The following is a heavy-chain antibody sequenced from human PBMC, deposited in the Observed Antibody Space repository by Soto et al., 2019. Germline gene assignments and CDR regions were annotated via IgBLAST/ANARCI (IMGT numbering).Heavy chain of an antibody. V-gene: IGHV1-8*01. J-gene: IGHJ5*02. CDR3: ARGIKYGAYSRWFDP. CDR2: MNPNSGNT. D-gene: IGHD4-17*01. CDR1: GYTFTSYD. Sequence: QVQLVQSGAEVKKPGASVKVSCKASGYTFTSYDINWVRQATGQGLEYLGWMNPNSGNTAYVQKFQGSVTMTWDTSITTAYMELSGLRSEDTAVYFCARGIKYGAYSRWFDPWGQGTLVTVSS.